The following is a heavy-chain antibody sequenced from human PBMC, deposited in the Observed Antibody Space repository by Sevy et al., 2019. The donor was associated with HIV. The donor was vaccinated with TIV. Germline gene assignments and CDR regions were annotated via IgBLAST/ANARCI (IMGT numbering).Heavy chain of an antibody. V-gene: IGHV3-30-3*01. J-gene: IGHJ3*02. CDR2: ISYDGSNK. D-gene: IGHD3-9*01. CDR1: GFTFSSYA. Sequence: GGSLRLSCAASGFTFSSYAMHWVRQAPGKGLEWVAVISYDGSNKYYADSVKGRFTISRDNSENTLYLQMNSLRAEDTAVYYCAREYYDILTGYGNDAFDIWGQGTMVTVSS. CDR3: AREYYDILTGYGNDAFDI.